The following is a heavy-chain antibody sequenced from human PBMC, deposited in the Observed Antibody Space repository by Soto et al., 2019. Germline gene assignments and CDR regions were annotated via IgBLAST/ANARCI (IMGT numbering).Heavy chain of an antibody. V-gene: IGHV4-30-2*01. D-gene: IGHD6-13*01. CDR1: GGSISSGGYS. CDR3: ARERIAAAGTPNFDY. CDR2: IYHSGST. Sequence: SETLSLTCAVSGGSISSGGYSWGWIRQPPGKGLEWIGYIYHSGSTYYNPSLKSRVTISVDRSKNQFSLKLSSVTAADTAVYYCARERIAAAGTPNFDYWGQGTLVTVSS. J-gene: IGHJ4*02.